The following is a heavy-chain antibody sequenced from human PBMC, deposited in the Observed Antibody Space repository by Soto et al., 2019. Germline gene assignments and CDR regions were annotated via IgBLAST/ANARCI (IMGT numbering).Heavy chain of an antibody. Sequence: QVQLVESGGGVVQPGRSLRLSCAASGFNFRSYAMHWVRQAPGKGLEWVAAISYDGSDMYYTDSVKGRFTISRDNSENTLYVQMKSLRPEDTAVYYCAKSDRWQGVVWDDFFDIWGQGTMVTVSS. CDR1: GFNFRSYA. D-gene: IGHD6-19*01. V-gene: IGHV3-30*18. CDR3: AKSDRWQGVVWDDFFDI. CDR2: ISYDGSDM. J-gene: IGHJ3*02.